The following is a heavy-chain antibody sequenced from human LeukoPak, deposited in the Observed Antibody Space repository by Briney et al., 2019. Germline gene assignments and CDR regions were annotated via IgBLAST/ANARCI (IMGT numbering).Heavy chain of an antibody. D-gene: IGHD3-10*02. V-gene: IGHV3-43D*03. CDR1: GFTFDDFA. J-gene: IGHJ6*04. Sequence: PGGSLRLSCATSGFTFDDFAMQWVRQAPGKGLEWVSLISSEGGVTHYADSVKGRFTISRDNAKNSLYLQMNSLRAEDTAVYYCAELGITMIGGVWGKGTTVTISS. CDR2: ISSEGGVT. CDR3: AELGITMIGGV.